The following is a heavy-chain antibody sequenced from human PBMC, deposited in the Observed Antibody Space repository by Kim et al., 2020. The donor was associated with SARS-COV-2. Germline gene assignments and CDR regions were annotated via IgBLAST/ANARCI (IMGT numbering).Heavy chain of an antibody. CDR2: IYYSGST. V-gene: IGHV4-39*07. D-gene: IGHD3-3*01. CDR3: ARGNIRFLEWLSKYYF. Sequence: SETLSLTCTVSGGSISSSSYYWGWIRQPPGKGLEWIGSIYYSGSTYYNPSLKSRVTISVDTSKNQFSLKLSSVTAADTAVYYCARGNIRFLEWLSKYYF. CDR1: GGSISSSSYY. J-gene: IGHJ4*01.